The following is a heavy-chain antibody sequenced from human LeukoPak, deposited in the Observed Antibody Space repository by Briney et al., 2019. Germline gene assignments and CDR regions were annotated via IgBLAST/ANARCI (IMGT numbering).Heavy chain of an antibody. CDR3: ARGILRYDYLDY. D-gene: IGHD2-2*01. CDR1: GGTFSSHA. CDR2: IIPIFGTA. V-gene: IGHV1-69*05. Sequence: SVKVSCKASGGTFSSHAISWVRQAPGQGLEWMGRIIPIFGTANYAQKFQGRVTITTDESTSTAYMELSSLRSEDTAVYYCARGILRYDYLDYWGRGTLVIVSS. J-gene: IGHJ4*02.